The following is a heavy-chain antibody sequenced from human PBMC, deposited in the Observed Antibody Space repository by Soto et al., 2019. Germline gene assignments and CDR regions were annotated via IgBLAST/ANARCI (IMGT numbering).Heavy chain of an antibody. J-gene: IGHJ5*01. CDR3: ARDWGPYWFDS. Sequence: PSETLSLTCAVSGYSISSGNYWGWIRQPPGKGLEWIGSIYYSGSTYYNPSLKSRVTISVDTSKNQFSLTMNSVSASDTAVYYCARDWGPYWFDSWGQGILVTVSS. CDR2: IYYSGST. V-gene: IGHV4-38-2*02. D-gene: IGHD3-16*01. CDR1: GYSISSGNY.